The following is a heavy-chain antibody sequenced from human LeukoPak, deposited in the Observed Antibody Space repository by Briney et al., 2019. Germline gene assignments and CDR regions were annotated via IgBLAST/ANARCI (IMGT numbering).Heavy chain of an antibody. J-gene: IGHJ4*02. CDR3: ARVGLYSSSWRD. D-gene: IGHD6-6*01. Sequence: QPGGSLRLSCAASGFTFSDSHMHWARQAPGKGLEWVSYISSSSSTIYYADSVKGRFTISRDNAKNSLYLQMNSLRAEDTAVYYCARVGLYSSSWRDWGQGTLVTVSS. CDR1: GFTFSDSH. V-gene: IGHV3-48*01. CDR2: ISSSSSTI.